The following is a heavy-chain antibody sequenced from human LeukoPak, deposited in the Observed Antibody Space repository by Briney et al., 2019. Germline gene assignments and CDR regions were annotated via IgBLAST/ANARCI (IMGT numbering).Heavy chain of an antibody. CDR2: ISHNGGAT. J-gene: IGHJ5*02. CDR1: GFTSSSYA. CDR3: VKAGVTTISKGWFDP. D-gene: IGHD4-11*01. Sequence: GRSLRLSCAASGFTSSSYAMHWVRQTPEKGLECVSSISHNGGATYYADSVKGRFTVSRDNSRNTLYLQMSSLRPEDTAIYYCVKAGVTTISKGWFDPWGQGTLVAVSS. V-gene: IGHV3-64D*06.